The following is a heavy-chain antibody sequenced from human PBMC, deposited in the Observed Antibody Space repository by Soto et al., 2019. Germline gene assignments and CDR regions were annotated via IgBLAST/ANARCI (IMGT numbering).Heavy chain of an antibody. V-gene: IGHV3-30*18. Sequence: GGSLRLSCAASGFTFSSYGMHWVRQAPGKGLEWVAVISYDGSNKYYADSVKGRFTISRDNSKNTLYLQMNSLRAEDTAVYYCAKDQGSDGDYRFDYWGQGTLVTVSS. D-gene: IGHD4-17*01. CDR3: AKDQGSDGDYRFDY. J-gene: IGHJ4*02. CDR1: GFTFSSYG. CDR2: ISYDGSNK.